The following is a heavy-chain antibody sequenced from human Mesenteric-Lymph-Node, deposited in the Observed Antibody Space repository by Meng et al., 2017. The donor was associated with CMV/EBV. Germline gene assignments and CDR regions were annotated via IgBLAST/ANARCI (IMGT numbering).Heavy chain of an antibody. CDR1: GYSFTDHW. Sequence: KVSCKGSGYSFTDHWIAWVRQMPGKGLEWMGIIYPPDSDTRYSPSFQGQVTFSVDKSITTAYLQWSSLKASDTATYYCARRSGFWSGYYNGYFDYWGQGTLVTVSS. J-gene: IGHJ4*02. CDR2: IYPPDSDT. V-gene: IGHV5-51*01. D-gene: IGHD3-3*01. CDR3: ARRSGFWSGYYNGYFDY.